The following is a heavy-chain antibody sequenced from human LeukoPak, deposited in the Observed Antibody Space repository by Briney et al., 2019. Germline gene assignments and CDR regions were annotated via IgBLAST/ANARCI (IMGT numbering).Heavy chain of an antibody. V-gene: IGHV1-2*02. CDR3: ARSSSGLQLLSDY. D-gene: IGHD2-2*01. J-gene: IGHJ4*02. CDR2: INPNSGGT. CDR1: GYTFTGYY. Sequence: GASVKVSCRASGYTFTGYYMHWVRQAPGQGLEWMGWINPNSGGTNYAQKFQGRVTMTRDTSISTAYMELSRLRSDDTAVYYCARSSSGLQLLSDYWGQGTLVTVSS.